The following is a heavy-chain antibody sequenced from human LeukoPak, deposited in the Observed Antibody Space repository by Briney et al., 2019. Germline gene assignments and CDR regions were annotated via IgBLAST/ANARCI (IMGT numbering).Heavy chain of an antibody. CDR1: GYTFTSYG. V-gene: IGHV1-18*01. CDR3: ARDEYYYGSGSYYPHTRDHDAFDI. D-gene: IGHD3-10*01. J-gene: IGHJ3*02. CDR2: ISAYNGNT. Sequence: ASVKVSCKASGYTFTSYGISWVRQAPGQGLAWMGWISAYNGNTNYAQKLQGRVTMTTDTSTSTAYMELRSLRSDDTAVYYCARDEYYYGSGSYYPHTRDHDAFDIWGQGTMVTVSS.